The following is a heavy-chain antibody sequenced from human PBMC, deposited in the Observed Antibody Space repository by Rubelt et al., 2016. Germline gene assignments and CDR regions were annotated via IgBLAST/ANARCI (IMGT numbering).Heavy chain of an antibody. D-gene: IGHD3-10*01. J-gene: IGHJ4*02. CDR2: INPNGGGT. Sequence: QVQLVQSGAAVKKPGASVKVSCKASGYSFSSNAMNWVRQAPGQGLEWMGRINPNGGGTNYPQKFQGRVTMTGETSISTAYLGLGRLGSDDTAVYFCARSSSWYYFDCWGQGTLVTVSS. V-gene: IGHV1-2*06. CDR3: ARSSSWYYFDC. CDR1: GYSFSSNA.